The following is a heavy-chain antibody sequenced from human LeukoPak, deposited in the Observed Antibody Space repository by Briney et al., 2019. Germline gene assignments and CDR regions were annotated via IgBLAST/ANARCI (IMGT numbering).Heavy chain of an antibody. CDR2: IYYSGST. V-gene: IGHV4-39*07. CDR1: GGSISSSSYY. J-gene: IGHJ6*03. D-gene: IGHD3-22*01. CDR3: ARGRQDVTMIVVVMTAVSYYLDV. Sequence: SETLSLTCTVSGGSISSSSYYWGWIRQPPGKGLEWIGSIYYSGSTHYNPSLKSRVTISVDTSKNQFSLKLSSVTAADTAVYYCARGRQDVTMIVVVMTAVSYYLDVWGKGTTVTVS.